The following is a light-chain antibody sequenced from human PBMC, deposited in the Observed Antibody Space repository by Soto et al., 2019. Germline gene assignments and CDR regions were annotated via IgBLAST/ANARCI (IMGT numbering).Light chain of an antibody. V-gene: IGLV2-14*03. J-gene: IGLJ1*01. CDR2: DVS. CDR3: SSCTSTGTLYV. CDR1: SSDIGGYNY. Sequence: QSVLTQPASVSGSPGQSITISCTGTSSDIGGYNYVSWYQQLPGKVPKLIIYDVSNRPSGVSDRFSGSKSGNAASLTISGLYAEVVADYYSSSCTSTGTLYVFGTGTKLTVL.